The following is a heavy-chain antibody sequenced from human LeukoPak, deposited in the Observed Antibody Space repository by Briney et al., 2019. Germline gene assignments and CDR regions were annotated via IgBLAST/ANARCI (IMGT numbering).Heavy chain of an antibody. D-gene: IGHD2-2*01. CDR2: INPNDGDT. Sequence: ASVKVSCKASGYTFTDYYMHWVRQAPGQGFEWMGWINPNDGDTNYAQKFQGRVTMTRDTSISTAHMEVSRLRSDDTAVYYCAKANFLYCSSSTCLFDYWGQGTLVTVSS. J-gene: IGHJ4*02. V-gene: IGHV1-2*02. CDR1: GYTFTDYY. CDR3: AKANFLYCSSSTCLFDY.